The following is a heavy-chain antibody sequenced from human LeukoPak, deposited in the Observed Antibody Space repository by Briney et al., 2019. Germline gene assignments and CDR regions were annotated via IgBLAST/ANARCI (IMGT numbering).Heavy chain of an antibody. Sequence: PGGSLRLSCAASGFTVSSNYMSWVRQAPGKGLEWVSIIYSDGSPYYADSVRGRFTISRDNSENTLFLQMNSLRAEDTAVYYCARDRVAGTGLSAFDIWGQGTMVTVSS. CDR2: IYSDGSP. D-gene: IGHD6-19*01. J-gene: IGHJ3*02. CDR3: ARDRVAGTGLSAFDI. V-gene: IGHV3-53*01. CDR1: GFTVSSNY.